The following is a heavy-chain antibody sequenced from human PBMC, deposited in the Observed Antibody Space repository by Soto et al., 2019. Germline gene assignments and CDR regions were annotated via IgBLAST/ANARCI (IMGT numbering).Heavy chain of an antibody. CDR2: LYWDDDK. J-gene: IGHJ3*01. CDR1: GFSLSSIGVG. D-gene: IGHD2-2*01. V-gene: IGHV2-5*02. CDR3: AHTIVVVPTAHDAFDV. Sequence: ESGPTLVKPTQTLTLTCTFSGFSLSSIGVGVGWIRQPPGKDLEWLGILYWDDDKHYSPSLKSRISIAKDTSKDQVVLTLTNMDPVDTATYYCAHTIVVVPTAHDAFDVWGQGTMVTVSS.